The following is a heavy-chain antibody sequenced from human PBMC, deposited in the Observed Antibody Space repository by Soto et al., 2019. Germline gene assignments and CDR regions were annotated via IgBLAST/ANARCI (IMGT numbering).Heavy chain of an antibody. V-gene: IGHV1-2*02. J-gene: IGHJ4*02. CDR2: INPNSGGT. CDR1: GYTFTGYY. Sequence: AASVKVSCKASGYTFTGYYIHWVRQAPGQGLEWMGWINPNSGGTSYAQQFQGRVTMARDTSISTAYMEVSRLRSDDTAVYYCAKDKGTSSTWDYWGQGTLVTVSS. D-gene: IGHD1-1*01. CDR3: AKDKGTSSTWDY.